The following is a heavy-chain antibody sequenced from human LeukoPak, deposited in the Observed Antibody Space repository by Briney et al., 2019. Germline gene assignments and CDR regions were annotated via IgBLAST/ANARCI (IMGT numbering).Heavy chain of an antibody. Sequence: ASVKVSCKASGYTFPSYGISWVRQAPGQGLEWMGWISAYNGNTNYAQKLQGRVTMTTDTSTSTAYMELRSLRSDDTAVYYCARDRVTTMIVSYYYYGMDVWGQGTTVTVSS. V-gene: IGHV1-18*01. CDR1: GYTFPSYG. D-gene: IGHD3-22*01. CDR2: ISAYNGNT. CDR3: ARDRVTTMIVSYYYYGMDV. J-gene: IGHJ6*02.